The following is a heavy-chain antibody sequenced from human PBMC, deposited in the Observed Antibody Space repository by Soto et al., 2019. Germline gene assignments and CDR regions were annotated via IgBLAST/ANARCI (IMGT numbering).Heavy chain of an antibody. CDR1: GYTFTSYG. Sequence: ASVKVACKASGYTFTSYGISWVLQAPGQGLEWMGWISAYNGNTNYAQKLQGRVTMTTDTSTSTAYMELRSLRSDDTAVYYCARGVTPRWSGYYRQNWFDPWGQGTLVTVSS. V-gene: IGHV1-18*01. CDR2: ISAYNGNT. D-gene: IGHD3-3*01. CDR3: ARGVTPRWSGYYRQNWFDP. J-gene: IGHJ5*02.